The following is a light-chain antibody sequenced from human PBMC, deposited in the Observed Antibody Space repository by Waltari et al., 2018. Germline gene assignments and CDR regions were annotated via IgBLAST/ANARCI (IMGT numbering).Light chain of an antibody. J-gene: IGKJ1*01. Sequence: DVVMTQSPLSLPVTLGQPASISCRSSQSLVSSDGNTYFNWFHQRPGQSPRRLSYKVSIRDSGVPDRFSGSGSGTDFTLRISRVEADDVGVYYCMQGIHRPWTFGQGTKVEI. V-gene: IGKV2-30*01. CDR1: QSLVSSDGNTY. CDR3: MQGIHRPWT. CDR2: KVS.